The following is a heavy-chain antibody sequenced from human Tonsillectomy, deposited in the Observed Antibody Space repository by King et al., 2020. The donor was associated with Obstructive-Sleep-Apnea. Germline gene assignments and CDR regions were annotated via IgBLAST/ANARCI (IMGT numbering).Heavy chain of an antibody. D-gene: IGHD3-22*01. J-gene: IGHJ4*02. V-gene: IGHV1-46*01. CDR2: INPSGGST. CDR3: ARDDYYDSSGYRDYFDY. CDR1: GYTFTSYY. Sequence: VQLVESGAEVKKPGASVKVSCKAYGYTFTSYYMHWVRQAPGQGLEWMGIINPSGGSTSYAQKFQGRVTMTRDTSTSTVYMELSSLRSEDTAVYYCARDDYYDSSGYRDYFDYWGQGTLVTVSS.